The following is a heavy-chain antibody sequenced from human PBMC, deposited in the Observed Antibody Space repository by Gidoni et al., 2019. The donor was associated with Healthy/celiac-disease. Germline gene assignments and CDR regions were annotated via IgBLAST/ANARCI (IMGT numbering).Heavy chain of an antibody. V-gene: IGHV1-69*06. D-gene: IGHD6-13*01. Sequence: QVQLVQSGAEVKKPGSSVKVSCKASGGTFSSYAISWVRQAPGQGLEWMGGIIPIFGTANYAQKFQGRVTITADKSTSTAYMELSSLRSEDTAVYYCARARSLHSSSWYGRGDWFDPWGQGTLVTVSS. J-gene: IGHJ5*02. CDR2: IIPIFGTA. CDR3: ARARSLHSSSWYGRGDWFDP. CDR1: GGTFSSYA.